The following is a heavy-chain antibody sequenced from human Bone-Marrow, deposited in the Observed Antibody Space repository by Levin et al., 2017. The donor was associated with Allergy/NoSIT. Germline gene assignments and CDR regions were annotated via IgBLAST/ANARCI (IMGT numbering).Heavy chain of an antibody. J-gene: IGHJ5*02. D-gene: IGHD6-6*01. Sequence: GESLKISCKASGYTFIGYYMHWVRQAPGQGLEWMGWINPDNGGTHSAEKFQGRVTMTRDTSINAVFLDLNSLTSDDTAVYFCAGGVGRTGLQARFHCWVDAWGQGALVTVSS. CDR2: INPDNGGT. CDR1: GYTFIGYY. CDR3: AGGVGRTGLQARFHCWVDA. V-gene: IGHV1-2*02.